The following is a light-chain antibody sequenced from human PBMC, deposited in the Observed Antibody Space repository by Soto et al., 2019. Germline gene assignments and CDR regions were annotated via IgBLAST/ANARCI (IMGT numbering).Light chain of an antibody. CDR2: DAS. V-gene: IGKV3-20*01. J-gene: IGKJ1*01. CDR3: QQYFTPSGP. CDR1: QSVSSNY. Sequence: EIVLTQSPRTLTLSPGERATLSCRASQSVSSNYLAWYQQKPGQAPRLLLYDASSRATGIPDRFSGSVSGTDFILVISRLEPEDVAVYYCQQYFTPSGPFGQGNKVDIK.